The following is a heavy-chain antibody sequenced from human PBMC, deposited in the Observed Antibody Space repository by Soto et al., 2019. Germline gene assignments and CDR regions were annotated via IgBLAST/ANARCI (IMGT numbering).Heavy chain of an antibody. CDR2: IYYSGST. V-gene: IGHV4-39*01. J-gene: IGHJ5*02. CDR1: GGSISSSSYY. CDR3: AKHVLRFLEWFPRGWFDP. Sequence: PSETQSLTCTVSGGSISSSSYYWGWIRQPPGKGLEWIGSIYYSGSTYYNPSLKSRVTISVDTSKNQFSLKLSSVTAADTAVYYCAKHVLRFLEWFPRGWFDPWGQGTLVTVSS. D-gene: IGHD3-3*01.